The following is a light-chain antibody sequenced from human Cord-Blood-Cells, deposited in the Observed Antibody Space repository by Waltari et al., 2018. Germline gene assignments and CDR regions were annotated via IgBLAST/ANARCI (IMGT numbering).Light chain of an antibody. J-gene: IGLJ3*02. CDR1: NIGSKS. CDR3: QVWDSSSDHPV. Sequence: SYVLTQPPSVSVAPGKTARITCGGNNIGSKSVHWYQQKPGQAPVLVIDYDSDRPSGIPERFSGANSGNTATLTISRGEAGDEADYYCQVWDSSSDHPVFGGGTKLTVL. V-gene: IGLV3-21*04. CDR2: YDS.